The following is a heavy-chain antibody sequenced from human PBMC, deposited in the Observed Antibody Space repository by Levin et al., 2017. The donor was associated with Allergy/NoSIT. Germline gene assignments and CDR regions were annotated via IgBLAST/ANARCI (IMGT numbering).Heavy chain of an antibody. V-gene: IGHV3-21*01. CDR1: GFPFSGYS. CDR2: ISSSSSYI. Sequence: GGSLRLSCAASGFPFSGYSMNWVRQAPEKGLEWVSSISSSSSYIYYADSVKGRFTISRDNAKNSLYLQMNSLRAEDTAVYYCAGPMTTVTSRLYWGQGTLVTVSS. D-gene: IGHD4-17*01. CDR3: AGPMTTVTSRLY. J-gene: IGHJ4*02.